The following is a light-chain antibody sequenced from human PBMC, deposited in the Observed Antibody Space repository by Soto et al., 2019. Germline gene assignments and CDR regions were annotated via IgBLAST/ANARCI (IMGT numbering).Light chain of an antibody. CDR1: QSVMRY. CDR2: EAS. J-gene: IGKJ1*01. Sequence: CTQKTDTLSLSPGERATLSCGASQSVMRYLAWYQQKPGQASRLLIYEASNGATGIPARFSGSGSGTDFTLTISSLAPEDFAVYYCQQPSNPPTFGQGTIVDVK. CDR3: QQPSNPPT. V-gene: IGKV3-11*01.